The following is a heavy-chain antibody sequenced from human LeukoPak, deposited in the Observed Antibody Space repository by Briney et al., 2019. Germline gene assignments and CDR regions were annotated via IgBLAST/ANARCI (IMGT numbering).Heavy chain of an antibody. CDR2: IYYNGPT. Sequence: SETLSLTCTVSGGSISSSSYYWGWIRQPPGKGLEWIGSIYYNGPTYYNPSLKSRVTISVDTSKNQFSLKLSSVTAADTAVYYCAREFGVAARPRRDYWGQGTLVTVSS. CDR3: AREFGVAARPRRDY. D-gene: IGHD6-6*01. J-gene: IGHJ4*02. V-gene: IGHV4-39*07. CDR1: GGSISSSSYY.